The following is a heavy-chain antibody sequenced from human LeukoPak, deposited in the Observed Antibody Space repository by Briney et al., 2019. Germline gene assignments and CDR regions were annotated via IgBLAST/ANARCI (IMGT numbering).Heavy chain of an antibody. J-gene: IGHJ4*02. CDR1: GGSISSRF. CDR3: ARGGSDVDY. D-gene: IGHD1-26*01. V-gene: IGHV4-59*11. CDR2: IYYSGST. Sequence: SETLSLTCTVSGGSISSRFWTWIRQSPRKGLEWIGYIYYSGSTNYNPSLQSRVTISVDTSKNQFSLKLSSVTAADTAVYYCARGGSDVDYWGQGTLVTVSS.